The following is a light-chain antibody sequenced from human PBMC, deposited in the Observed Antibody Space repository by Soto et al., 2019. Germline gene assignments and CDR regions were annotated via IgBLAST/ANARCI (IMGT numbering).Light chain of an antibody. CDR2: DNN. Sequence: QSVLTQPPSVSAAPGQKVTISCSGSSSNIGSNYVSWYQQLPGTAPKLLIYDNNKRPSGIPDRFSGSKSGTSATLGITGLQTGDEADYYCASWDSSLSAGVFGGRTKLTVL. CDR1: SSNIGSNY. V-gene: IGLV1-51*01. CDR3: ASWDSSLSAGV. J-gene: IGLJ3*02.